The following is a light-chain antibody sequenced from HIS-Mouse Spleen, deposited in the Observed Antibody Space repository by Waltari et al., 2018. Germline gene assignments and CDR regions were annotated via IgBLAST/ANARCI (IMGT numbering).Light chain of an antibody. CDR1: SSDVGGYNY. J-gene: IGLJ2*01. Sequence: QSALTQPASVSGSPGQSTTISCPGTSSDVGGYNYFSWYQQHPGKAPKLMIYDVSNRPSGVSNRFSGSKSGNTASLTISGLQAEDEADYYCSSYTSSSFNVVFGGGTKLTVL. V-gene: IGLV2-14*03. CDR2: DVS. CDR3: SSYTSSSFNVV.